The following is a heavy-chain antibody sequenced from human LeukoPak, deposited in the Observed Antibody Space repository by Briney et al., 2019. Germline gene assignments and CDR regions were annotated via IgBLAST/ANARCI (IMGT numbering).Heavy chain of an antibody. CDR2: IIPIFGTA. J-gene: IGHJ1*01. CDR1: GYTFTTYT. Sequence: SVKVSCKASGYTFTTYTMHWVRQAPGQGLEWMGGIIPIFGTANYAQKFQGRVTITTDESTSTAYMELSSLRSEDTAVYYCARAPTRVYCSSTSCLEYFQHWGQGTLVTVSS. D-gene: IGHD2-2*01. CDR3: ARAPTRVYCSSTSCLEYFQH. V-gene: IGHV1-69*05.